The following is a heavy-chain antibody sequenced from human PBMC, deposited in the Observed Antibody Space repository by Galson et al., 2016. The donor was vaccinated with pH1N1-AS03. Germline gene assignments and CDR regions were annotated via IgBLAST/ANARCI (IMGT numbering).Heavy chain of an antibody. J-gene: IGHJ5*02. V-gene: IGHV4-4*09. Sequence: SETLSLTCSVSGGSIRINPWGWIRQPPGKGLEWIGLIYPTGNTYYNPSLKSRVPISVDTSKDQFSLNLNSVTAADTAVYYCARSPRIISVAGTFPSRFDPWSQGTLVTVSS. CDR3: ARSPRIISVAGTFPSRFDP. CDR2: IYPTGNT. CDR1: GGSIRINP. D-gene: IGHD6-19*01.